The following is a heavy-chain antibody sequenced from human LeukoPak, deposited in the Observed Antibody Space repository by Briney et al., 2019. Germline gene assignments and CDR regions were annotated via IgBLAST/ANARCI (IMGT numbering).Heavy chain of an antibody. CDR1: GFTFSTYA. D-gene: IGHD6-6*01. V-gene: IGHV3-23*01. Sequence: GGSLRLSCAASGFTFSTYAMSWVRQAPGKGLEWVSGISGSGGSTYYADSVKGRFTISRDNSKNTLYLQMNSLRAGDTAVYYCAKSLGSSSSSGRGAYCGQGTLVTVSS. CDR2: ISGSGGST. J-gene: IGHJ4*02. CDR3: AKSLGSSSSSGRGAY.